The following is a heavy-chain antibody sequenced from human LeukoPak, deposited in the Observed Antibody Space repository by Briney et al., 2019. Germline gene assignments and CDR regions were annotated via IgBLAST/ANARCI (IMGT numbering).Heavy chain of an antibody. D-gene: IGHD6-19*01. CDR2: IYSTGGK. Sequence: GGSLRLSCAASEFTVSTNYMTWVRQAPGKGLEWVSIIYSTGGKYYADSVKGRFTISRDNSNHTLHLQMNSLRGDDTAVYYCARGSDGWFAFDYWGQGILVTVSS. V-gene: IGHV3-66*01. CDR1: EFTVSTNY. J-gene: IGHJ4*02. CDR3: ARGSDGWFAFDY.